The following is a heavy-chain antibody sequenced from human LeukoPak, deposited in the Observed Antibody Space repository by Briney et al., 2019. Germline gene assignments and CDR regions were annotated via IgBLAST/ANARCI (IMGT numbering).Heavy chain of an antibody. V-gene: IGHV3-30*04. CDR2: ISYDGSNK. Sequence: GGSLRLSCAASGFTFSSYAMHWVRQAPGKGLEWVAVISYDGSNKYYADSVKGRFTISRDNSKNTLYLQMNSLRAEDTAVYYCAKDLRWLQPYWGQGTLVTVSS. D-gene: IGHD5-24*01. CDR3: AKDLRWLQPY. J-gene: IGHJ4*02. CDR1: GFTFSSYA.